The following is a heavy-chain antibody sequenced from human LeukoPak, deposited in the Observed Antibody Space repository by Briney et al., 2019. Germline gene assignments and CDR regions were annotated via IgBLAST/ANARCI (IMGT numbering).Heavy chain of an antibody. V-gene: IGHV3-48*01. CDR3: AKDSGPYYYGSGSYYVY. CDR1: GFTFSSYS. D-gene: IGHD3-10*01. J-gene: IGHJ4*02. Sequence: PGGSLRLSCAASGFTFSSYSMTWVRQAPGKGLEWVSYISSSSSTIYYADSVKGRFTISRDNAKNSLYLQMNSLRAEDTAVYYCAKDSGPYYYGSGSYYVYWGQGTLVTVSS. CDR2: ISSSSSTI.